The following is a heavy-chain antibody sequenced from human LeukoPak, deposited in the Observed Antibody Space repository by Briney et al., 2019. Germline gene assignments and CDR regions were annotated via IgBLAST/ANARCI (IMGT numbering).Heavy chain of an antibody. Sequence: SETLSLTCTVSGGSISTYYWSWIRQSPGKGLEWIAYIDYRGSTTYNPSLRSRVTISVDTSRNRFSLKLSSVTAADTAVYYCARSRSGYSYDHAAFEIWGQGTLVTVSS. D-gene: IGHD5-18*01. CDR2: IDYRGST. J-gene: IGHJ3*02. CDR1: GGSISTYY. V-gene: IGHV4-59*01. CDR3: ARSRSGYSYDHAAFEI.